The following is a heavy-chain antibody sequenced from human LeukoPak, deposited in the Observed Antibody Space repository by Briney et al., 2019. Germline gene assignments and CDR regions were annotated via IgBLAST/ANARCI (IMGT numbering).Heavy chain of an antibody. CDR2: VNHTGSS. D-gene: IGHD5-12*01. CDR3: ARGPRGYDH. J-gene: IGHJ5*02. CDR1: GGSFGGYS. V-gene: IGHV4-34*01. Sequence: SETLSLTCAVYGGSFGGYSRSWIRQPPGKGLEWVGEVNHTGSSNYNSSLKSRLTISVDTSKKQFSLRLTSVTAADTAVYYCARGPRGYDHWGQGTLVTVSS.